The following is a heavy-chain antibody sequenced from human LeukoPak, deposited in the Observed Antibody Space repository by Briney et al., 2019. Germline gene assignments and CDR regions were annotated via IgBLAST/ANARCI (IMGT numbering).Heavy chain of an antibody. CDR1: GFTFSSYA. CDR3: AKDPYYYDSSGYYRYYFDY. V-gene: IGHV3-23*01. CDR2: ISGSGGST. Sequence: SGGSLRLSCAASGFTFSSYAMSWVRQAPGKGLEWVSAISGSGGSTYYADSVKGRFTISRDNSKNTLYLQMNSLRAEDTAVYYCAKDPYYYDSSGYYRYYFDYWGQGTLGTVS. J-gene: IGHJ4*02. D-gene: IGHD3-22*01.